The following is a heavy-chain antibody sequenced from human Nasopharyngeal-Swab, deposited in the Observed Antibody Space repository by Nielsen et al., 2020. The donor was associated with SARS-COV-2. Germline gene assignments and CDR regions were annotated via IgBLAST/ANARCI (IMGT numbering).Heavy chain of an antibody. CDR3: AIVADYYYYYYYMDV. Sequence: SETLSLTCTVSGGSISSSSYYCGWIRQPPGKGLEWIGSIYYSGSTYYNPSLKSRVTISVDTSKNQFSLKLSSVTAADTAVYYCAIVADYYYYYYYMDVWGKGTTVTVSS. D-gene: IGHD5-12*01. V-gene: IGHV4-39*01. CDR2: IYYSGST. CDR1: GGSISSSSYY. J-gene: IGHJ6*03.